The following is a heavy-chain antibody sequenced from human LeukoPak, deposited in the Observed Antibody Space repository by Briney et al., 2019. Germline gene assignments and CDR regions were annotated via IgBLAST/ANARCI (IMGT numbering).Heavy chain of an antibody. CDR2: ITGSGGST. CDR1: GFTFSSYV. V-gene: IGHV3-23*01. CDR3: AKAVGSFAFAFEY. Sequence: PGGSLRLSCAASGFTFSSYVMSWVRQAPGKGLEWVSGITGSGGSTYYADSVKGRFTISRDNSKNTLYLQMNSLRAEDTAVYYCAKAVGSFAFAFEYWGQGTLVTVSS. D-gene: IGHD3-16*01. J-gene: IGHJ4*02.